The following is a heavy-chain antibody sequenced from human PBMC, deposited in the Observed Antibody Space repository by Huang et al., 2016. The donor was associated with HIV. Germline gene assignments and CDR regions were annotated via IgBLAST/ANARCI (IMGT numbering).Heavy chain of an antibody. CDR3: ARQWTILEWLLGLDV. V-gene: IGHV4-34*02. CDR1: GGSFTGNY. J-gene: IGHJ6*02. D-gene: IGHD3-3*01. CDR2: VNDSGAT. Sequence: QMQLQQRGAGLLKPSETLSLTCGVSGGSFTGNYLTWIRQAPGKGLEWIGEVNDSGATNYNPSLNGRVTISLDKSKREVSLNLRSVTAADTAVYYCARQWTILEWLLGLDVWGQGTTVIVSS.